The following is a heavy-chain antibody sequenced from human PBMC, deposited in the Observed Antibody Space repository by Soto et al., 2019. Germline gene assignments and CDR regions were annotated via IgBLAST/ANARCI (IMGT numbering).Heavy chain of an antibody. Sequence: VKVSCKASGGTFSSYAISWVRQAPGQGLEWMGGIIPIFGTANYAQKFQGRVTITADESTSTAYMELSSLRSEDTAVYYCARARVTTVTYYYYYGMDVWGQGTTVTVSS. CDR1: GGTFSSYA. D-gene: IGHD4-4*01. CDR3: ARARVTTVTYYYYYGMDV. V-gene: IGHV1-69*13. J-gene: IGHJ6*02. CDR2: IIPIFGTA.